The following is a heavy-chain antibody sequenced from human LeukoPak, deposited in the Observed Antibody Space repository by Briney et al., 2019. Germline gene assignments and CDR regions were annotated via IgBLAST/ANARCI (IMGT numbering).Heavy chain of an antibody. J-gene: IGHJ6*03. CDR3: ARGSRGSGWHGYYYYYMDV. Sequence: PSETLSLTCSVSDYSISSGYYWGWIRQPPGKGLEWIGSIYHSGSTYYNPSLKSRVTISVDTSKNQFSLKLSSVTAADTAVYYCARGSRGSGWHGYYYYYMDVWGKGTTVTVSS. CDR1: DYSISSGYY. CDR2: IYHSGST. V-gene: IGHV4-38-2*02. D-gene: IGHD6-19*01.